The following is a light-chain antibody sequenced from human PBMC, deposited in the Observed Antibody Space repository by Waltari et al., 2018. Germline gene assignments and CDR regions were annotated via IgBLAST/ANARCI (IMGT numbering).Light chain of an antibody. CDR2: HAS. CDR1: QSISKY. V-gene: IGKV3-20*01. Sequence: RATLSCRASQSISKYLAWYQQKPGQAPRLLIYHASSRAAGIPDRFSGSGSGTDFSLSISRLEPEDFAVYYCQHYESLPVTFGQGTKVEIK. CDR3: QHYESLPVT. J-gene: IGKJ1*01.